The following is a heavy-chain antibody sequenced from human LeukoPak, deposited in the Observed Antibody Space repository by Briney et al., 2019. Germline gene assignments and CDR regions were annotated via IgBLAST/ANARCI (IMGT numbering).Heavy chain of an antibody. CDR3: AKDHRAAYSSSWYDSVDP. CDR2: ISGSGGST. Sequence: QPGGSLRLSCAASGFTFSSYAMSWVRQAPGKGLERVSAISGSGGSTYYADSVKGRFTISRDNSKNTLYLQMNSLRAEDTAVYYCAKDHRAAYSSSWYDSVDPWGQGTLVTVSS. CDR1: GFTFSSYA. J-gene: IGHJ5*02. D-gene: IGHD6-13*01. V-gene: IGHV3-23*01.